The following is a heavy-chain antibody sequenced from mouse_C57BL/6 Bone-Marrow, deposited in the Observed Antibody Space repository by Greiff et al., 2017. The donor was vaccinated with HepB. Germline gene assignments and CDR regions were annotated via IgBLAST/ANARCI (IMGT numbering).Heavy chain of an antibody. J-gene: IGHJ2*01. CDR3: TRNLANYYGSSHFDY. Sequence: VQLQQSGAELVRPGASVTLSCKASGYTFTDYEMHWVKQTPVHGLEWIGAIDPETGGTAYNQKFKGKAILTADKSSSTAYMELRSLTSEDSAVYYCTRNLANYYGSSHFDYWGQGTTLTVSS. V-gene: IGHV1-15*01. D-gene: IGHD1-1*01. CDR2: IDPETGGT. CDR1: GYTFTDYE.